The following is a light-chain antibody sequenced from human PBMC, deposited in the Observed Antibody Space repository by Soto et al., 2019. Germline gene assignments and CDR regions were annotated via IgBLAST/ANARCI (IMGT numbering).Light chain of an antibody. CDR2: GPS. J-gene: IGKJ1*01. CDR1: QSISSS. CDR3: QQYYRCPGT. Sequence: EILMTQSPATLSVSPGERATLSCRASQSISSSLVWYQQKPGQAPRLLIYGPSTRATGIPARFSGSGSGTEFTLTISSLQSKDVAVYYCQQYYRCPGTFGQGTKVEIK. V-gene: IGKV3-15*01.